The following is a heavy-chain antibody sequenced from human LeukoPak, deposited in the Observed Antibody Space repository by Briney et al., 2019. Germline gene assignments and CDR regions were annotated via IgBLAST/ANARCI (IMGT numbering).Heavy chain of an antibody. CDR1: GFTFRSYS. Sequence: PGGSLRLSCAAFGFTFRSYSMNWVRQAPGKGLEGVSYISGGSSTIHYADSVKGRFTISRDNAKNSLYLQMNSLRDEDTGVYYCARDYGYSSSFDYWGQGTLVTVSS. CDR3: ARDYGYSSSFDY. V-gene: IGHV3-48*02. CDR2: ISGGSSTI. D-gene: IGHD6-13*01. J-gene: IGHJ4*02.